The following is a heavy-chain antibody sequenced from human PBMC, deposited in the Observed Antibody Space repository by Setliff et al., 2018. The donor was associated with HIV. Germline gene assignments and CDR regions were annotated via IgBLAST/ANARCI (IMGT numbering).Heavy chain of an antibody. CDR2: MNPNSGDT. CDR1: GRTFSNYD. CDR3: ASGKGVRGVIITGGLDV. D-gene: IGHD3-10*01. Sequence: SVKVSCKASGRTFSNYDVIWVRRATGQGLEWMGWMNPNSGDTGYAQKFQGRVIMTRDTSISTAYMELSSLTSADTAVYYCASGKGVRGVIITGGLDVRGKGTTVTVSS. V-gene: IGHV1-8*01. J-gene: IGHJ6*04.